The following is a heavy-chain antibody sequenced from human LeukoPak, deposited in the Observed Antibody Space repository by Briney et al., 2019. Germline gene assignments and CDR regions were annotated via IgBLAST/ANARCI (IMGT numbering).Heavy chain of an antibody. CDR2: IQDDGSNK. CDR1: GLTFSSYG. Sequence: GGSLRLSCAASGLTFSSYGIHWVRQAPGKGLEWVAFIQDDGSNKYYADSVKGRFTISRDNSKNTLYLQMNSLRAEDTAVYYCANQLEWLLYMDVWGKGTTATVS. J-gene: IGHJ6*03. D-gene: IGHD3-3*01. CDR3: ANQLEWLLYMDV. V-gene: IGHV3-30*02.